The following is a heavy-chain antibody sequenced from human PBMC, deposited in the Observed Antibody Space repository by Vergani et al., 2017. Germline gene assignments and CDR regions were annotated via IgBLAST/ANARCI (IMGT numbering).Heavy chain of an antibody. CDR3: AVSGYSYGYYFDY. J-gene: IGHJ4*02. V-gene: IGHV4-39*01. CDR2: IYYSGST. Sequence: QVQLQESGPGLVKPSETLSLTCTVSGGSISSSSYYWGWIRQPPGKGLEWIGSIYYSGSTYYNPSLKSRVTISVDTSKNQFSLKLSSVTAADTAVYYCAVSGYSYGYYFDYWGQGTLVTVSS. D-gene: IGHD5-18*01. CDR1: GGSISSSSYY.